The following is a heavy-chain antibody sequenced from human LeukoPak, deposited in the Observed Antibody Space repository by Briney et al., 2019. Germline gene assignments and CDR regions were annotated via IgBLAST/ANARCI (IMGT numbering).Heavy chain of an antibody. CDR1: GFTFDDYA. J-gene: IGHJ5*02. CDR2: ISWNSGSI. V-gene: IGHV3-9*01. D-gene: IGHD4-11*01. Sequence: GRSLRLSCAASGFTFDDYAMHWVRQAPGKGLEWVSGISWNSGSIGYADSVKGRFTISRDNAKYSLYLQMNSLRAEDTALYYCARTVYSNYAWFDPWGQGTLVTVSS. CDR3: ARTVYSNYAWFDP.